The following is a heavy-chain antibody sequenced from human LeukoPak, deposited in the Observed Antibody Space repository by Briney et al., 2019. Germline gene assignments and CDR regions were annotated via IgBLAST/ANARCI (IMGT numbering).Heavy chain of an antibody. V-gene: IGHV4-59*01. CDR3: ARSGSSWNFDY. CDR1: GGSISSYY. CDR2: IYYSGST. J-gene: IGHJ4*02. Sequence: SETLSLTCTVSGGSISSYYWSRIRQPPGKGLEWIGYIYYSGSTNYNPSLKSRVTISVDTSKNQFSLKLSSVTAADTAVYYCARSGSSWNFDYWGQGTLVTVSS. D-gene: IGHD6-13*01.